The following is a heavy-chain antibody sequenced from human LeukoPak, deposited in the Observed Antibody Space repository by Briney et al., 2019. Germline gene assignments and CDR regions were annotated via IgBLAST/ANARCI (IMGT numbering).Heavy chain of an antibody. CDR1: RYPFTRYG. CDR3: ARSGRGTYYYFDL. J-gene: IGHJ4*02. V-gene: IGHV1-18*01. D-gene: IGHD3-10*01. CDR2: ISGSNGNT. Sequence: ASVKVPCKASRYPFTRYGISWVGQAPGQGLEGMGWISGSNGNTNYAQKFLGRVTMTADTSTSTAYMELRSLTSDDTAVYYCARSGRGTYYYFDLWGQGTLVTVSS.